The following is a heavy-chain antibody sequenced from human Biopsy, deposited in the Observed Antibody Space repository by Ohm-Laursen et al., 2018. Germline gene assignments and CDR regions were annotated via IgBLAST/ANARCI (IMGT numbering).Heavy chain of an antibody. CDR3: ARLAYSEYRRDPLDV. J-gene: IGHJ3*01. CDR1: GYNFNAYY. D-gene: IGHD5-18*01. CDR2: INPNNGGT. V-gene: IGHV1-2*02. Sequence: ASVKVSCKASGYNFNAYYMQWVRQAPGQGLEWMGWINPNNGGTNYAHKFQGRVPMTRDTSISTAYMHLSGLTSDDTAVYYCARLAYSEYRRDPLDVWGQGTMVTVSS.